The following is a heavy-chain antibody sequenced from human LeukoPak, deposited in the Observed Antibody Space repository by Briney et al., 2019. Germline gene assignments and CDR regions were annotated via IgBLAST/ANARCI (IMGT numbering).Heavy chain of an antibody. CDR3: TRRYGGHSGWAGYHDS. J-gene: IGHJ4*02. V-gene: IGHV3-64*01. Sequence: GGSLRLSCVVSGFSFSAYTMHWVRQAPGKGLEYVSAIRSDGSSTFYPSSVRGRFTISRDNSKSTLYLQMGSLRAEDTAVYYCTRRYGGHSGWAGYHDSWGQGTLVPVSS. CDR1: GFSFSAYT. D-gene: IGHD6-19*01. CDR2: IRSDGSST.